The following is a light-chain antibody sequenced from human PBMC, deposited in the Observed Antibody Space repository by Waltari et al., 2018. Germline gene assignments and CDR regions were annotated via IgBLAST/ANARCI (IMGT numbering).Light chain of an antibody. Sequence: DIQLTQSPSFLSASVGDRVTITCRASQGISSYLALYQQKPGKAPNLLIYAASTLQSGVPSRFSGSGSRTEFTLTISSLQPEDFAAYYCQQVDSYPITFGQGTRLEIK. CDR3: QQVDSYPIT. J-gene: IGKJ5*01. V-gene: IGKV1-9*01. CDR1: QGISSY. CDR2: AAS.